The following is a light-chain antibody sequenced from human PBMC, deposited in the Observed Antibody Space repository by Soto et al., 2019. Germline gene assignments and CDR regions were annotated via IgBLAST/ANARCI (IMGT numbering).Light chain of an antibody. V-gene: IGKV3-20*01. CDR2: GAS. J-gene: IGKJ4*01. Sequence: EIVLTQSPGTLSLSPGERATLSCRASQSVSSSYLAWYQQKPGQAPRLLIYGASSRATGISDRFSGSGSGTYFTLTISRLEPEDFAVYYCQHYGRSPAFGGGTKVEIK. CDR3: QHYGRSPA. CDR1: QSVSSSY.